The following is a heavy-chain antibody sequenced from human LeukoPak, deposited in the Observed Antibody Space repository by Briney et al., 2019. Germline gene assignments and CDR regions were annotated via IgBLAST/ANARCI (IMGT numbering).Heavy chain of an antibody. Sequence: SETLSLTCTVSGGSISSYYWSWVRQPPGKGLEWIGYIYYSGSTNYNPSLKSRVTISVDTSKNQFSLKLSSVTAADTAVYYCALAAVAGDEGTVDYWGQGTLVTVSS. CDR1: GGSISSYY. V-gene: IGHV4-59*08. D-gene: IGHD6-19*01. CDR3: ALAAVAGDEGTVDY. J-gene: IGHJ4*02. CDR2: IYYSGST.